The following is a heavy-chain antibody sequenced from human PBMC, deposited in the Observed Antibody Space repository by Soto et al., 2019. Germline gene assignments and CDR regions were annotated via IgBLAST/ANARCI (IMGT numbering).Heavy chain of an antibody. J-gene: IGHJ4*02. Sequence: ALVKVSCKASGYTFTRYGISCLRKEPGQGLEWMGWISAYNGNTNYAQKLQGRGTMTTDTSTSTAYMELRSLRSDDTAVYYCARGTSLDTAIVIPPADYFDYWGQGTLVTVSS. V-gene: IGHV1-18*01. CDR1: GYTFTRYG. CDR3: ARGTSLDTAIVIPPADYFDY. CDR2: ISAYNGNT. D-gene: IGHD5-18*01.